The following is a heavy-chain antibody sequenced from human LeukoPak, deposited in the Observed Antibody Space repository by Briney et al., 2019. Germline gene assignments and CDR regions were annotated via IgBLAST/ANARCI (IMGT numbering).Heavy chain of an antibody. Sequence: PSQTLSLTCTVSGGSISSGGYYWSWLRQHPGKGLEWIGYIYYSGSTYYNPSLKSRVTISVDTSKNQFSLKLSSVTAADTAVYYCARVSQNYDTYYDTLTGYAPRFDYWGQGTLVTVSS. CDR3: ARVSQNYDTYYDTLTGYAPRFDY. CDR2: IYYSGST. V-gene: IGHV4-31*03. J-gene: IGHJ4*02. CDR1: GGSISSGGYY. D-gene: IGHD3-9*01.